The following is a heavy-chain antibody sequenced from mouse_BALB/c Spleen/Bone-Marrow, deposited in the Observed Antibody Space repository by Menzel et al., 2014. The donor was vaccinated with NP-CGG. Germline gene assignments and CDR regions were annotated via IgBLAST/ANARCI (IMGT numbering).Heavy chain of an antibody. CDR2: INPSNGRA. CDR3: ARYYNYYFDV. J-gene: IGHJ1*01. V-gene: IGHV1S81*02. D-gene: IGHD1-1*01. CDR1: GYTFTNYW. Sequence: ESGAGVVKPGASVRLSCKTSGYTFTNYWMHWVKQRPGQGLEWIGDINPSNGRATYSEKFKSKATLTVDTSSSTAYMQLSSLTSEDSAVYYCARYYNYYFDVWGAGTTVTVSS.